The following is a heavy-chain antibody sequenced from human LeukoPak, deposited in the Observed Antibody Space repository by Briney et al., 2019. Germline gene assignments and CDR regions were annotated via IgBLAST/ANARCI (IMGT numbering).Heavy chain of an antibody. D-gene: IGHD2-15*01. CDR2: IYYSRST. CDR3: ARDRVVVAATNSYYYGMDV. CDR1: GGSISSYY. J-gene: IGHJ6*02. V-gene: IGHV4-59*01. Sequence: SETLSLTCTVSGGSISSYYWSWIRQPPGKGLEWIGYIYYSRSTNYNPSLKSRVTISVDTSKNQFSLKLSSVTAADTAVYYCARDRVVVAATNSYYYGMDVWGQGTTVTVSS.